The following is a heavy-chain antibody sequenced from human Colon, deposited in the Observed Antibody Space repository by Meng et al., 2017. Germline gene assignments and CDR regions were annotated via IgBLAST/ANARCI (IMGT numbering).Heavy chain of an antibody. CDR2: IHSSAGT. Sequence: EGQLGESGGGLVQPGGSLRLSCAVSGFSVSSDFMIWVRQAPGKGLEWVSMIHSSAGTFFADSVKGRFTVSTDNSKNTLYLQMNNLRIEDTAVYHCANRFVWGLGTLVTVSS. D-gene: IGHD3-3*01. V-gene: IGHV3-66*02. J-gene: IGHJ4*02. CDR3: ANRFV. CDR1: GFSVSSDF.